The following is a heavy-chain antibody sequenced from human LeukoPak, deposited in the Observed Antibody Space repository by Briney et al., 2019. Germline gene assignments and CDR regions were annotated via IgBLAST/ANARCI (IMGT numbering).Heavy chain of an antibody. CDR3: AKDLNENSGRGRFDY. Sequence: PGGSLRLSCAASGFTFSSYSMNWVRQAPGKGLEWVSYISSSSSTIYYADSVKGRFTISRDNSRNTVYLQMDSLSAEDTAIYYCAKDLNENSGRGRFDYWGQGTLVTVSS. CDR2: ISSSSSTI. CDR1: GFTFSSYS. V-gene: IGHV3-48*01. J-gene: IGHJ4*02. D-gene: IGHD3-10*01.